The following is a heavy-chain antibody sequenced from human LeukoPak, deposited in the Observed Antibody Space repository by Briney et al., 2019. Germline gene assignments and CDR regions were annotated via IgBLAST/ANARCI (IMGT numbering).Heavy chain of an antibody. D-gene: IGHD1-26*01. CDR1: GYTFTSYY. V-gene: IGHV1-46*01. CDR3: AREVGGHWFDP. Sequence: ASVKVSCKASGYTFTSYYMHWVRQAPGQGLEWMGIINPSGGSTSYAQKFQGRVTMTRDTSTSTVYMELSSLRSEDAAVYYCAREVGGHWFDPWGQGALVTVSS. J-gene: IGHJ5*02. CDR2: INPSGGST.